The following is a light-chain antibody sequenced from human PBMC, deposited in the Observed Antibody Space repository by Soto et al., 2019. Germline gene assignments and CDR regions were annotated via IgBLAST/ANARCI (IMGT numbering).Light chain of an antibody. CDR3: QQYGSIPIT. CDR2: GIS. Sequence: EIVLTQSPGTLSLSPGERATLSCRASQSVSSIYLAWYQQKPGQAPRVLIYGISSRATGIPDRFSGSGSGTDFTLTISRLEPEDSAVYYCQQYGSIPITFGQGTRLEIK. J-gene: IGKJ5*01. CDR1: QSVSSIY. V-gene: IGKV3-20*01.